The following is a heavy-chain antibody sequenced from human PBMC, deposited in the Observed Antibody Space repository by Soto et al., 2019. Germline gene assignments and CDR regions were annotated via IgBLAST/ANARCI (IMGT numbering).Heavy chain of an antibody. Sequence: QVHLLQSGAEGKKPGASVKLSCKASGYTFTSNYLYWVRQAPGQGLEWLGMINPSDSSTTYARNFQCRVTMTRGTSTSTIYMEVTRLTSDCTSMDYCVRRSHSWLWHFELWGRGTLV. J-gene: IGHJ2*01. CDR2: INPSDSST. CDR3: VRRSHSWLWHFEL. CDR1: GYTFTSNY. V-gene: IGHV1-46*03. D-gene: IGHD6-13*01.